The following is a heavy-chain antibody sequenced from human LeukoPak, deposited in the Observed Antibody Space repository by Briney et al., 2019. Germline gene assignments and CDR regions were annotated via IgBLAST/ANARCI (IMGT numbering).Heavy chain of an antibody. J-gene: IGHJ5*02. V-gene: IGHV3-48*04. CDR2: ISSSGSTI. CDR1: GFRFTDYG. Sequence: SGGSLRLSCAASGFRFTDYGMHWVRQAPGKGLEWVSYISSSGSTIYYADSVKGRFTISRDNAKNSLYLQMNSLRAEDTAVYYCARGGTAARFYNWFDPWGQGTLVTVSS. D-gene: IGHD6-6*01. CDR3: ARGGTAARFYNWFDP.